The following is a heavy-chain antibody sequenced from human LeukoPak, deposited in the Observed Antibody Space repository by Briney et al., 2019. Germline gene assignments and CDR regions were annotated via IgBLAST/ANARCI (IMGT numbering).Heavy chain of an antibody. CDR3: AREGYGGNSGTPVKRPIHRGSLDY. V-gene: IGHV3-11*01. D-gene: IGHD4-23*01. Sequence: SGGSLRLSCAASGFTFSDYYMSWIRQAPGKGLEWVSYISSSGSTIYYADSVKGRFTISRDNAKNSLYLQMNSLRAEDTAVYYCAREGYGGNSGTPVKRPIHRGSLDYWGQGTLVTVSS. CDR1: GFTFSDYY. J-gene: IGHJ4*02. CDR2: ISSSGSTI.